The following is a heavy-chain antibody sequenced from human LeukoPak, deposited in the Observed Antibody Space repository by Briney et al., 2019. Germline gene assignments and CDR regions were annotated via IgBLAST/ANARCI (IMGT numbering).Heavy chain of an antibody. CDR3: AKMDGSGSYYRVFYAFDI. J-gene: IGHJ3*02. V-gene: IGHV3-30*02. D-gene: IGHD3-10*01. CDR2: IRYDGSNK. CDR1: GFTFSNYG. Sequence: PGGSLRLSCAASGFTFSNYGMHWVRQAPGKGLEWVAFIRYDGSNKYYVDSVKGRFTISRDNSKNTLYLQMNSLRAEDTAVYYCAKMDGSGSYYRVFYAFDIWGQGTMVTVSS.